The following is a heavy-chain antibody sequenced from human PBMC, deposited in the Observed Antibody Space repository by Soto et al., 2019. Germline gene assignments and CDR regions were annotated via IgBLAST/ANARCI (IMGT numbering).Heavy chain of an antibody. D-gene: IGHD3-22*01. V-gene: IGHV2-70*01. CDR3: ARVTVVTPASYFYYGMDV. Sequence: SGPTQVNPTQNLTLTCTFSGCSLSTSGMCVSWIRQPPGKALEWLALIDWDDDKYYSTSLKTRLTISKDTSKNQVVLTMTNMDLVDTATYYCARVTVVTPASYFYYGMDVWGQGTTVTVSS. CDR1: GCSLSTSGMC. CDR2: IDWDDDK. J-gene: IGHJ6*02.